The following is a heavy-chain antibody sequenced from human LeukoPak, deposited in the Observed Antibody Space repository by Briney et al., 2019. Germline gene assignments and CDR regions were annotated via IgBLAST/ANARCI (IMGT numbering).Heavy chain of an antibody. V-gene: IGHV4-4*09. CDR2: IHTSGGT. CDR3: ARLGSYHDF. Sequence: SETLSLTCTVSGASISHYYWSWIRQTPEKGLEWMGHIHTSGGTYYPSLKSRLTMSLETSTNQLSLTLTSVTAADTAVYFCARLGSYHDFWGLGALVIVSS. CDR1: GASISHYY. J-gene: IGHJ4*02. D-gene: IGHD1-26*01.